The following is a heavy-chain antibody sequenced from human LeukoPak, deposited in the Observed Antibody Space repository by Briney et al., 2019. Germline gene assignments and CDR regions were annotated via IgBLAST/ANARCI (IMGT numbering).Heavy chain of an antibody. CDR2: INPNSGGT. J-gene: IGHJ4*02. CDR1: GYTFTGYY. D-gene: IGHD3-3*01. V-gene: IGHV1-2*02. CDR3: GRGEMFGVFQSFDY. Sequence: GASVKVSCKASGYTFTGYYMHWVRQAPGQGLEWMARINPNSGGTNYAQKFQGRVTMTRDTSISTAYMELSRLRSDDTAVYYGGRGEMFGVFQSFDYWGQGPLVTVSS.